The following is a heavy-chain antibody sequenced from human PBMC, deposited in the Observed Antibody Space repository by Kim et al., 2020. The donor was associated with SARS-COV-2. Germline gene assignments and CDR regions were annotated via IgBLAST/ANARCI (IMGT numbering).Heavy chain of an antibody. V-gene: IGHV3-48*02. CDR3: ARDRGGGAFDI. D-gene: IGHD3-16*01. CDR1: GFTFSAYD. CDR2: ITKNSATI. J-gene: IGHJ3*02. Sequence: GGSLRLSCATSGFTFSAYDMNWVRLPPGKGLEWLSFITKNSATIYYADSVKGRFTISRDNAKNSLYLQMNSLRDEDTGVYYCARDRGGGAFDIWGQGTMV.